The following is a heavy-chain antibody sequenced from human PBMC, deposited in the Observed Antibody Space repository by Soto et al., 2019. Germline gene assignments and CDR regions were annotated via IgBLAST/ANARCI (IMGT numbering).Heavy chain of an antibody. CDR2: IYTGVTT. CDR3: ARHVGSYWYFDL. Sequence: EVQLVESGGGLVQPGGSLILSCAASGFGVSSSYMGWIRQAPGKGLEWVSSIYTGVTTYYAESVRGRFTTSTDSSRDTLYLQMNSLRVDDTAMYYCARHVGSYWYFDLWGRGTLVTVSS. J-gene: IGHJ2*01. V-gene: IGHV3-66*04. CDR1: GFGVSSSY. D-gene: IGHD1-26*01.